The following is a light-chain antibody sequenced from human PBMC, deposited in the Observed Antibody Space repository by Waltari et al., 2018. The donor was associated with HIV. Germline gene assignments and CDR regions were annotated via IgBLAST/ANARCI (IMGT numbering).Light chain of an antibody. V-gene: IGLV1-44*01. J-gene: IGLJ3*02. CDR2: SNT. CDR1: SPNLGSNY. Sequence: HFVLTQPPSASGTPGKRVTSSCSGGSPNLGSNYVNWYQLVPGTAPKVLIDSNTRRPSGGPDHFSASKSSFSPSLAISGLLSEDGADYCCSSWDVGLNGWVFGGGTKLTVL. CDR3: SSWDVGLNGWV.